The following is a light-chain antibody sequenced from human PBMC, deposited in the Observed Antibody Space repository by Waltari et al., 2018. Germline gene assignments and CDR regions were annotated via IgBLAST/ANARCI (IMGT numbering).Light chain of an antibody. CDR3: QQRASWPNT. Sequence: EIVLTQSPATLSLSPGEGATLSCRASQSVSNYLAWYQQKPGPAPRLLIYGTYNRATGIPARFSGSGSGTDFTLTISSLEPEDFAVYYCQQRASWPNTFGQGTKLEIK. J-gene: IGKJ2*01. CDR1: QSVSNY. CDR2: GTY. V-gene: IGKV3-11*01.